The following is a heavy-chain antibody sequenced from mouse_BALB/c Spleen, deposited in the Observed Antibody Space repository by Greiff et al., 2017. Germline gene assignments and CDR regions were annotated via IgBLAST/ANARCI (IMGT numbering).Heavy chain of an antibody. V-gene: IGHV1-14*01. CDR2: INPYNDGT. CDR1: GYTFTSYV. J-gene: IGHJ3*01. Sequence: EVQLQESGPELVKPGASVKMSCKASGYTFTSYVMHWVKQKPGKGLEWIGYINPYNDGTKYNEKFKGKATLTSDKSSSTAYMERSSLTSEDSAVYYCASPNWEIFAYWGQGTLVTVSA. CDR3: ASPNWEIFAY. D-gene: IGHD4-1*01.